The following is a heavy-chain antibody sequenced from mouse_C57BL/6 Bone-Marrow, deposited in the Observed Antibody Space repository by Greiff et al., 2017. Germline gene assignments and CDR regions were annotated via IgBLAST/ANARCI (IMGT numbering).Heavy chain of an antibody. D-gene: IGHD2-4*01. CDR1: GYTFTDYY. CDR3: ARNRGYYDYDFFAY. CDR2: INPNNGGT. V-gene: IGHV1-26*01. J-gene: IGHJ3*01. Sequence: EVQLQQSGPELVKPGASVKISCKASGYTFTDYYMNWVKQSHGKSLEWIGDINPNNGGTSYNQKFKGKATLTVDKSSSTAYMELRSLTSEDSAVYYCARNRGYYDYDFFAYWGQGTLVTVSA.